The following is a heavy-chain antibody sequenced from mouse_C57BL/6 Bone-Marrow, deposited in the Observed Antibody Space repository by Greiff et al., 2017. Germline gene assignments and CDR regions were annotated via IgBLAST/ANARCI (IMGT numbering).Heavy chain of an antibody. J-gene: IGHJ2*01. CDR2: IYPGDGDT. CDR1: GYAFSSYW. D-gene: IGHD2-12*01. Sequence: QVQLQQSGAELVKPGASVKISCKASGYAFSSYWMNWVKQRPGKGLEWIGQIYPGDGDTNYNGKFKGKATLTAAKSSSPAYMQLSSLTSEDSAVYFCAREIYRGPFDYWGQGTTLTVSS. CDR3: AREIYRGPFDY. V-gene: IGHV1-80*01.